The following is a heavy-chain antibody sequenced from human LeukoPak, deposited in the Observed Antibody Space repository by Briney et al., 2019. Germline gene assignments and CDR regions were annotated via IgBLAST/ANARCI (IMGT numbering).Heavy chain of an antibody. CDR1: GYTFTSYD. D-gene: IGHD3-16*02. CDR3: ARDLSYYDYVWGTYRSWLDP. V-gene: IGHV1-8*01. CDR2: MNPNSGNT. J-gene: IGHJ5*02. Sequence: ASVRVSCKASGYTFTSYDINWVRQATGQGLEWMGWMNPNSGNTGYAQKFQGRVTMTRNTSISTAYMELSSLRSEDMALYYCARDLSYYDYVWGTYRSWLDPWGQGTLVTVSS.